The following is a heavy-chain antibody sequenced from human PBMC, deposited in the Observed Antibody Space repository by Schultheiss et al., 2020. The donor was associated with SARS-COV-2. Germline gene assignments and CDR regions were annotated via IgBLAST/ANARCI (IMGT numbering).Heavy chain of an antibody. D-gene: IGHD5-18*01. CDR3: ASLAMGSAYYMDV. CDR1: GFTFSSYS. J-gene: IGHJ6*03. CDR2: INWNGGST. Sequence: GESLKISCAASGFTFSSYSMNWVRQAPGKGLVWVSGINWNGGSTGYADSVKGRFTISRDNAKNSLYLQMNSLRAEDTALYYCASLAMGSAYYMDVWGKGTTVTVSS. V-gene: IGHV3-20*04.